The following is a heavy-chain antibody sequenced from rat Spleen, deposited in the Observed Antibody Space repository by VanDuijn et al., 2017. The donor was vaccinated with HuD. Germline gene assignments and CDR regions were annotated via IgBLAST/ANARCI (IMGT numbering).Heavy chain of an antibody. CDR3: ARHNSGYGVMDA. Sequence: EVQLVESGGGLVQPGRSLKLSCAASGFTFSDYYMAWVRQAPTKGLEWVASISTGNVNTYYRDSVKGRFTISRDNAKSILYLQMDSLRSEDTASYYCARHNSGYGVMDAWGQGASVTVSS. CDR2: ISTGNVNT. J-gene: IGHJ4*01. V-gene: IGHV5-25*01. D-gene: IGHD4-3*01. CDR1: GFTFSDYY.